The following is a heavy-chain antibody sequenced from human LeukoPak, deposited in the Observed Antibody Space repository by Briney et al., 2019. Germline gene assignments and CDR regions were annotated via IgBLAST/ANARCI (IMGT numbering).Heavy chain of an antibody. CDR2: INPHTGGT. CDR1: GYTFTGYY. D-gene: IGHD3-22*01. CDR3: ARQTDSSSLY. J-gene: IGHJ4*02. Sequence: ASVKVSCKASGYTFTGYYMHWVRQAPGQGLAWMGWINPHTGGTIYAQKFQGRVAVTRDTSISTAYMDLSSLRSEDTAVYYCARQTDSSSLYWGQGTLVTVSS. V-gene: IGHV1-2*02.